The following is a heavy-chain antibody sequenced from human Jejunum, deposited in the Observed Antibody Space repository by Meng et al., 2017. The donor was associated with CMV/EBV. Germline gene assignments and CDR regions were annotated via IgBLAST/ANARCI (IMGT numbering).Heavy chain of an antibody. CDR2: ITYDGSNK. D-gene: IGHD6-19*01. V-gene: IGHV3-30*18. Sequence: SGFTFSSHGIHWVRQDPGKGLEWVAVITYDGSNKYYADSVKGRFTVSRDNSKNTVYLQMNSLRREDTGLYYCAKGTVAGTRSPFDIWGQGTMVTVSS. J-gene: IGHJ3*02. CDR3: AKGTVAGTRSPFDI. CDR1: GFTFSSHG.